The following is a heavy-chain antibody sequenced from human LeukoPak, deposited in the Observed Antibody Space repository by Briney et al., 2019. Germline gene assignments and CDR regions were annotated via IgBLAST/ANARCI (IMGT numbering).Heavy chain of an antibody. CDR3: ARGEGSSGWYGPNWFDP. CDR2: IKQDGSEK. D-gene: IGHD6-19*01. J-gene: IGHJ5*02. CDR1: GFTFSSYA. Sequence: QSGGSLRLSCAASGFTFSSYAMSWVRQAPGKGLEWVANIKQDGSEKYYVDSVKGRFTISRDNAKNSLYLQMNSLRAEDTAVYYCARGEGSSGWYGPNWFDPWGQGTLVTVSS. V-gene: IGHV3-7*01.